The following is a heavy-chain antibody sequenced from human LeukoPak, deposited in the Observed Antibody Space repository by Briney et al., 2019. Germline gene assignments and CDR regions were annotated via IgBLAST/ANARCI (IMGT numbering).Heavy chain of an antibody. CDR2: IIPIFGTA. J-gene: IGHJ5*02. CDR1: GGTFSSYA. D-gene: IGHD3-9*01. CDR3: AREGDYDILTGQPRPRWFDP. V-gene: IGHV1-69*13. Sequence: SVKVSCKASGGTFSSYAISWVRQAPGQGLEWMGGIIPIFGTANYAQKFQGRVTVTADESTSTAYMELSSLRSEDTAVYYCAREGDYDILTGQPRPRWFDPWGQGTLVTVSS.